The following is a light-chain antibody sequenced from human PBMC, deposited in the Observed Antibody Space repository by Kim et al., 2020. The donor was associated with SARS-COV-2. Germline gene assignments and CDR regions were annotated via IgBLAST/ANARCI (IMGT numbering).Light chain of an antibody. J-gene: IGKJ2*01. CDR3: QQYNNWPPYT. CDR2: DAS. CDR1: QSVSNK. Sequence: EIVMTQSPGTLSVSPGERATLSCRASQSVSNKLAWYQQKPGQAPRLLIYDASSRTTGFPARFSGSGSGTEFTLTISSLQSEDFAVYYCQQYNNWPPYTFGQGTKLEI. V-gene: IGKV3-15*01.